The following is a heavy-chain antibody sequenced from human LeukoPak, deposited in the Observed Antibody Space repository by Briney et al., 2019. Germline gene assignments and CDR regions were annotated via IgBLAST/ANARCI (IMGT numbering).Heavy chain of an antibody. D-gene: IGHD3-10*01. V-gene: IGHV4-39*01. CDR3: ARLRPYHYGYMDV. CDR2: IYYSGST. J-gene: IGHJ6*03. Sequence: SETLSLTCTVSGGSISGNSYYWGWIRQPPGKGLDWIGSIYYSGSTYYNPSLKSRVTISVDTSKSQFSLNLSSVTAAATAVYYCARLRPYHYGYMDVWGKGTTVT. CDR1: GGSISGNSYY.